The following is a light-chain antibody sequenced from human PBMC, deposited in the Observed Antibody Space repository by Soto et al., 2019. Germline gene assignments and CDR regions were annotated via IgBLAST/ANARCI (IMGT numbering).Light chain of an antibody. CDR2: DAS. CDR1: QSVSSY. CDR3: QQRINWPIT. V-gene: IGKV3-11*01. Sequence: IVLTQSPSTLSLSPGERATLSCRASQSVSSYLAWYQQKPGQAPRLLIYDASNRATGIPARFSGSGSGTDFTLTISSLEPEDFAVYYCQQRINWPITFGQGTRLEIK. J-gene: IGKJ5*01.